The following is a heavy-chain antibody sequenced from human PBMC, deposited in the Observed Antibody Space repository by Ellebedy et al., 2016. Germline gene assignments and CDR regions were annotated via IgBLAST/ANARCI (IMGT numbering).Heavy chain of an antibody. CDR1: GFTFSNYW. Sequence: LSLTCXASGFTFSNYWMHWVRQAPGKGLVWVSRIKYDGSSTDYADSVKGRFTISRDNAKNTLYLQMNSLRGEDTAVYYCASGDSSGWSVAFDIWGQGTMVTVSS. V-gene: IGHV3-74*01. J-gene: IGHJ3*02. CDR3: ASGDSSGWSVAFDI. CDR2: IKYDGSST. D-gene: IGHD6-19*01.